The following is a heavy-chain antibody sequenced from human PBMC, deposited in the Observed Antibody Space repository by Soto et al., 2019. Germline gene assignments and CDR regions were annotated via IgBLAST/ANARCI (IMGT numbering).Heavy chain of an antibody. D-gene: IGHD2-2*01. J-gene: IGHJ3*02. CDR1: GGSISSSSYY. Sequence: SETLSLTCTVSGGSISSSSYYWGWIRQPPGKGLEWIGSIYYSGSTYYNPSLKSRVTISVDTSKNQFSLKLSSVTAADTAVYYCARQVLGYCSSTRCQGGAFDIWGQGTMVTVSS. CDR2: IYYSGST. CDR3: ARQVLGYCSSTRCQGGAFDI. V-gene: IGHV4-39*01.